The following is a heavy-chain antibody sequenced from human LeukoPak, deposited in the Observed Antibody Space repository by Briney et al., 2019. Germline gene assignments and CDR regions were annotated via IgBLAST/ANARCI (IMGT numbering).Heavy chain of an antibody. V-gene: IGHV1-69*04. CDR1: GGTFSSYA. Sequence: SVKVSCKASGGTFSSYAISWVRQAPGQGLEWMGRIIPILGIANYARKFQGRVTITADKSTSTAYMELSSLRSEDTAVYYCARDSYYDSSGYFDYWGQGTLVTVSS. J-gene: IGHJ4*02. CDR2: IIPILGIA. CDR3: ARDSYYDSSGYFDY. D-gene: IGHD3-22*01.